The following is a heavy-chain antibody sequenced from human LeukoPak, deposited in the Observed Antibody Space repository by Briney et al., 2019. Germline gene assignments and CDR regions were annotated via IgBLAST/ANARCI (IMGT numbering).Heavy chain of an antibody. CDR3: ARLDIVATLALDY. J-gene: IGHJ4*02. CDR2: VYPGDSDT. D-gene: IGHD5-12*01. CDR1: GYSFTSYW. V-gene: IGHV5-51*01. Sequence: GESLKISCKASGYSFTSYWIAWVRQMPGKGLEWMGIVYPGDSDTGYSPSFQGQVTISADKSISTAYLQWSSLKASDTAMYYCARLDIVATLALDYWGQGALVTVSS.